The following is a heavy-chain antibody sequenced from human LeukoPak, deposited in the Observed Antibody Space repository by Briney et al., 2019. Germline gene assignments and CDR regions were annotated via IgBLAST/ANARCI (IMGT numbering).Heavy chain of an antibody. CDR2: IYTDGST. J-gene: IGHJ4*02. CDR3: ARVQPDYYDSSGYQAYYFDY. CDR1: GFTVSSNY. Sequence: GGSLRLSCAASGFTVSSNYMSWVRQAPGKGLEWVSVIYTDGSTYYADSVKGRFTISRDNSKNTLYLQMNSLRAEDTAVYYCARVQPDYYDSSGYQAYYFDYWGQGTLVTVSS. V-gene: IGHV3-53*01. D-gene: IGHD3-22*01.